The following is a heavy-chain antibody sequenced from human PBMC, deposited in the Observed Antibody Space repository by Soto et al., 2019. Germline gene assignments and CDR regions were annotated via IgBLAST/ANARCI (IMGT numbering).Heavy chain of an antibody. J-gene: IGHJ6*02. V-gene: IGHV1-2*04. CDR1: GYTFTGFY. CDR3: ARSGAAGPSYYYYGMDV. Sequence: ASVKVSCKASGYTFTGFYMHWVRQAPGQGLEWMGWINPNNGGTNYEQKFQGWVSMTRDTSISTAYMELNKLKSDDTAVYYCARSGAAGPSYYYYGMDVWGQGTTVTVSS. CDR2: INPNNGGT. D-gene: IGHD3-10*01.